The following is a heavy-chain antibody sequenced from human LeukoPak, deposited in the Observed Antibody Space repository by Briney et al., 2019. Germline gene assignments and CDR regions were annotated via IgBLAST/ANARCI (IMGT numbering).Heavy chain of an antibody. CDR1: GFTFSSYA. CDR3: XXXXXXXXXXXDSSGYYLY. Sequence: GGSLRLSCAASGFTFSSYAMSWVRQAPGKGLEWVSAISGSGGSTYYADSVKGRFTISRDNSKNTLYLQMNSLRAEDTAVYYXXXXXXXXXXXXDSSGYYLYWGQGTLVTVSS. D-gene: IGHD3-22*01. J-gene: IGHJ4*02. CDR2: ISGSGGST. V-gene: IGHV3-23*01.